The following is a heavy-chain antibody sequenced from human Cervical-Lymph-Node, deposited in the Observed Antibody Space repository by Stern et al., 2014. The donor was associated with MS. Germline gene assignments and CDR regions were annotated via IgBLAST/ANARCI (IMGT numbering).Heavy chain of an antibody. J-gene: IGHJ4*02. CDR1: GLTLSSAR. D-gene: IGHD3-16*01. CDR2: VRSEADGGTI. V-gene: IGHV3-15*02. Sequence: EVHLLESGAAVVQPRGPLRLSCTATGLTLSSARMSWVRQAPGKGLEWVGRVRSEADGGTIEYAAPVKGRFTISRDDSQNTLYLQMNTLKTEDTAVYYCAAFGNWGQGTLVTVSS. CDR3: AAFGN.